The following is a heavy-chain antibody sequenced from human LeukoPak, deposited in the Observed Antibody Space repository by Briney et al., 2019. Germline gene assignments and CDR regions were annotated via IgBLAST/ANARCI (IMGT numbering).Heavy chain of an antibody. J-gene: IGHJ4*02. Sequence: KPSETLSLTCTVSGGSIRSSGHNWDWIREPPGKGLEYIGSIFYSGNTYYNPSLKSRVTISVDTSKNQFSLKLSSVTAADTAVYYCARRPKQPGFWSGYVDYWGQGTLVTVSS. CDR3: ARRPKQPGFWSGYVDY. D-gene: IGHD3-3*01. CDR2: IFYSGNT. CDR1: GGSIRSSGHN. V-gene: IGHV4-39*01.